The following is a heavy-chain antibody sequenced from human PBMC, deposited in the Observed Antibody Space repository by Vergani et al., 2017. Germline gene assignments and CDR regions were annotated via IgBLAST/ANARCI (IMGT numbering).Heavy chain of an antibody. Sequence: QVQLVQSGAEVKKPGSSVKVSCKASGGTFSSYAISWVRQAPGQGLEWMGGIIPIFGTANYAQKFQGRVTITADKSTSTAYMELSRLRSDDTAVYYCARDPVVPAALPDEGPDAFDIWGQGTMVTVSS. CDR1: GGTFSSYA. CDR3: ARDPVVPAALPDEGPDAFDI. D-gene: IGHD2-2*01. V-gene: IGHV1-69*06. J-gene: IGHJ3*02. CDR2: IIPIFGTA.